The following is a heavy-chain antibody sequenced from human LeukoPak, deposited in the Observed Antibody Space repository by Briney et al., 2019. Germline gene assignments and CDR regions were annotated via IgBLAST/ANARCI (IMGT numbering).Heavy chain of an antibody. V-gene: IGHV4-39*07. CDR3: ARRRTILNWFDP. CDR2: INHSGST. J-gene: IGHJ5*02. CDR1: GGSVSSSSYY. Sequence: PSETLSLTCTVSGGSVSSSSYYWSWIRQPPGKGLKWIGEINHSGSTNYNPSLKSRVTISVDTSKNQFSLKLSSVTAADTAVYYCARRRTILNWFDPWGQGTLVTVSS. D-gene: IGHD3-3*01.